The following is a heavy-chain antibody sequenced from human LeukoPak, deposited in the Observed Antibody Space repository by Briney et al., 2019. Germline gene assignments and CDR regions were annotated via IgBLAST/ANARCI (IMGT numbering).Heavy chain of an antibody. V-gene: IGHV3-7*01. CDR2: IKEDGSLK. J-gene: IGHJ4*02. D-gene: IGHD5-12*01. CDR1: GFSFSDYW. CDR3: ATDRGYDTYDN. Sequence: GGSLRLSCAASGFSFSDYWMSWVRQAPGKGLEWVANIKEDGSLKYYVDSVKGRFTISGDNAKNSLYLQMNSLRAEDTAVYYCATDRGYDTYDNWGQGILVTVST.